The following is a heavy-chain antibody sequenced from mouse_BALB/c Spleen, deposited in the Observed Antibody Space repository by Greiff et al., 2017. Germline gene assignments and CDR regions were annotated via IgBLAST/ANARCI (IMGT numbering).Heavy chain of an antibody. CDR3: TREGIYYDYGWFAY. J-gene: IGHJ3*01. V-gene: IGHV1S81*02. Sequence: QVQLQQSGAELVKPGASVKLSCKASGYTFTSYYMYWVKQRPGQGLEWIGEINPSNGGTNFNEKFKSKATLTVDKSSSTAYMQLSSLTSEDSAVYYCTREGIYYDYGWFAYWGQGTLVTVSA. CDR1: GYTFTSYY. D-gene: IGHD2-4*01. CDR2: INPSNGGT.